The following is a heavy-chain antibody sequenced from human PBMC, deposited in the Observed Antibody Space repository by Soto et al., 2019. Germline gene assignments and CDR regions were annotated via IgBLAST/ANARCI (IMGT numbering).Heavy chain of an antibody. CDR3: ARKDKSFYFNWFDP. CDR1: GYRFTSYW. D-gene: IGHD3-22*01. Sequence: LQLSRSTSGYRFTSYWIAWVRQMPGKGLEWMGIIFPSDSDIRYSPSFQGQVTISADRSTSTVFLQWASLKASDTAVYFCARKDKSFYFNWFDPWGQGTLVTVSS. V-gene: IGHV5-51*01. J-gene: IGHJ5*02. CDR2: IFPSDSDI.